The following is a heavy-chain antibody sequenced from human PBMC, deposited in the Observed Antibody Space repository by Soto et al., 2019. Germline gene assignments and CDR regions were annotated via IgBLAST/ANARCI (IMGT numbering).Heavy chain of an antibody. CDR1: GGSFSGYY. J-gene: IGHJ5*02. Sequence: SETLSLTCAVYGGSFSGYYWSWIRQPPGKGLEWIGEINHSGSTNYNPSLKSRVTISVDTSKNQFSLKLSSVTAADTAMYYCARPKTIGAAAGKGWFDPWGQGTLVTVS. CDR2: INHSGST. V-gene: IGHV4-34*01. CDR3: ARPKTIGAAAGKGWFDP. D-gene: IGHD6-13*01.